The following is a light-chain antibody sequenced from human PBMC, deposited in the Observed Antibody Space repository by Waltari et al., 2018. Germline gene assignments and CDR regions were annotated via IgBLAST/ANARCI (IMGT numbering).Light chain of an antibody. V-gene: IGKV3-20*01. J-gene: IGKJ1*01. CDR3: QHYVRLPVT. CDR1: QSFSRA. CDR2: DAS. Sequence: EIVLTQSPGHLSLSPGERATLSCRASQSFSRALAWYQQKPGQAPRLRIYDASTRAIGIPDRFSGGGSGTDFSLTISRLEPEDFAVYYCQHYVRLPVTFGQGTTVEIK.